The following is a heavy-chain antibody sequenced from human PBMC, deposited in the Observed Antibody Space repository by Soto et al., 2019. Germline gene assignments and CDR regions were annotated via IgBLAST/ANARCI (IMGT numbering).Heavy chain of an antibody. CDR3: ARGRGFCSSTSCHPGGYYYGMDV. J-gene: IGHJ6*02. V-gene: IGHV1-8*01. Sequence: ASVKVSCKASGYTFTSYDINWVRQATGQGLEWMGWMNPNSGNTGYAQKFQGRVTMTRNTSISTAYMELSSLRSEDTAVYYCARGRGFCSSTSCHPGGYYYGMDVWGQGTTVTVAS. CDR2: MNPNSGNT. CDR1: GYTFTSYD. D-gene: IGHD2-2*01.